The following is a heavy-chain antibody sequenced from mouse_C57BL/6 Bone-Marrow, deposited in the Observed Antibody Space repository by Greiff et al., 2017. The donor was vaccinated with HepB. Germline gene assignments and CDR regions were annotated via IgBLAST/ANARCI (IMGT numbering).Heavy chain of an antibody. CDR3: AREVTTVVASSPGYFDV. Sequence: QVQLQQSGAELVKPGASVKISCEASGYAFSSYWMNWVKQRPGKGLEWIGQIYPGDGDTNYNGKFKGKATLTADKSSSTAYMQLSSLTAEDSAVYFCAREVTTVVASSPGYFDVWGTGTTVTVSS. CDR1: GYAFSSYW. D-gene: IGHD1-1*01. V-gene: IGHV1-80*01. J-gene: IGHJ1*03. CDR2: IYPGDGDT.